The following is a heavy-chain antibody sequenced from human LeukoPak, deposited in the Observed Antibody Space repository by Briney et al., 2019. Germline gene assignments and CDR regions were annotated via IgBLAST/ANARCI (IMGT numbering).Heavy chain of an antibody. CDR3: AREPTTGLFDI. J-gene: IGHJ3*02. CDR2: IKQDGSEK. D-gene: IGHD4-11*01. Sequence: SGGSLRLSCAASGFTFTNYWMSWVRQAPGKGLEWVANIKQDGSEKYYVDSVKGRFTISRDNAKNSLYLQMNSLRAEDTAVYYCAREPTTGLFDIWGQGTMVTVSS. V-gene: IGHV3-7*01. CDR1: GFTFTNYW.